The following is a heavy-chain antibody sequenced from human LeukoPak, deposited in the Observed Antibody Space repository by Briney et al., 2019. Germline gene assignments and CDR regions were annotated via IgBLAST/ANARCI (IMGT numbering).Heavy chain of an antibody. V-gene: IGHV3-23*01. J-gene: IGHJ4*02. D-gene: IGHD5-18*01. Sequence: GGSLRLSCAASGFTFSSYAMYWVRQAPGKGLEWVSAIGGSAVSTYFADSVKGRFTISRDNSKNTLHLQMNSLSPEDMAVYYCTKSYIYGFDYWGQGTLVTVSS. CDR3: TKSYIYGFDY. CDR2: IGGSAVST. CDR1: GFTFSSYA.